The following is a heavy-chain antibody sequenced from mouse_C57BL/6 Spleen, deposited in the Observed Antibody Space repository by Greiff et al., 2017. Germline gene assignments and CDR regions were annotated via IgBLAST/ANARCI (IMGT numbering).Heavy chain of an antibody. CDR3: ARGYSNFALYAMDY. J-gene: IGHJ4*01. D-gene: IGHD2-5*01. CDR2: IDPSDSYT. CDR1: GYTFTSYW. Sequence: QVQLQQPGAELVRPGTSVKLSCKASGYTFTSYWMHWVKQRPGQGLEWIGVIDPSDSYTNYNQKFKGKATLTVDTSSSTAYMQLSSLTSEDSAVYYCARGYSNFALYAMDYWGQGTSVTVSS. V-gene: IGHV1-59*01.